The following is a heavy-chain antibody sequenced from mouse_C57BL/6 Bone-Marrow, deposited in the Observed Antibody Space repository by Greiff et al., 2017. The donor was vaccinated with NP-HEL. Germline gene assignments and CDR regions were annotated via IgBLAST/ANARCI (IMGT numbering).Heavy chain of an antibody. V-gene: IGHV1-64*01. Sequence: QVQLQQPGAELVKPGASVKLSCKASGYTFTSYWMRWVKQRPGQGLEWIGMIHPNSGSTNYNEKFKSKATLTVDKSSSTAYMQLSSLTSEDSSVYYCARLITTVAPWYFEGWGTVTTVTVAS. CDR1: GYTFTSYW. CDR2: IHPNSGST. D-gene: IGHD1-1*01. CDR3: ARLITTVAPWYFEG. J-gene: IGHJ1*03.